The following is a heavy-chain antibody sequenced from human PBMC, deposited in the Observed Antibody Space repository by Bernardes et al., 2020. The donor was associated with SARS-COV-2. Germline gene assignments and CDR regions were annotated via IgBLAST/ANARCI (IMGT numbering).Heavy chain of an antibody. Sequence: GGSLRLSCEAPGLTEAWMNWVRHAPGKGLEWVGRIRSRSSGGTAEFAAPVRGRFTISRDDSINMVYLQMNSLKTEDTALYFCTTGFYQYFAYWGQGALVTVSS. J-gene: IGHJ4*02. V-gene: IGHV3-15*07. CDR2: IRSRSSGGTA. D-gene: IGHD3-16*02. CDR1: GLTEAW. CDR3: TTGFYQYFAY.